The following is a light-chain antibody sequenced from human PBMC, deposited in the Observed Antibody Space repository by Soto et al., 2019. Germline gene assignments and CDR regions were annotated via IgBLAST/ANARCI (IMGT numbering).Light chain of an antibody. CDR1: SGHSSYI. CDR3: ETWDSNTVV. CDR2: LEGSGSY. V-gene: IGLV4-60*02. Sequence: QSLLTQSSSASASLGSSVKLTCTLSSGHSSYIIAWHQQQPGKAPRYLMKLEGSGSYNKGSGVPDRFSGSSSGADRYLTISNLQFEDEADYYCETWDSNTVVFGGGTKLTVL. J-gene: IGLJ2*01.